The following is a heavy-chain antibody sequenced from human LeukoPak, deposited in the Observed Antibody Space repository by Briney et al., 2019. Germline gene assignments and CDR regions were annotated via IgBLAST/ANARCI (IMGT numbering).Heavy chain of an antibody. CDR2: ISGAGGST. Sequence: GGSLRLSCAASGLIFSSYAMSWDRQAPEKGLEWVSAISGAGGSTYYADSVKGRFTISRDNSKNTLYLQMNSLRAEDTAVYYCAKVPSWQIADYWGQGTLVTVSS. CDR3: AKVPSWQIADY. D-gene: IGHD2-21*01. CDR1: GLIFSSYA. V-gene: IGHV3-23*01. J-gene: IGHJ4*02.